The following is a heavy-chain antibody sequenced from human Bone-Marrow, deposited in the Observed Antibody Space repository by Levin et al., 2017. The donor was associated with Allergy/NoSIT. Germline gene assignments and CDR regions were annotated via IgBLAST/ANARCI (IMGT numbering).Heavy chain of an antibody. V-gene: IGHV3-30*04. D-gene: IGHD3-10*01. CDR3: ARGRRVGYYYGSGRVGTSGYDGGDY. Sequence: PGGSLRLSCAASGFTFSSYAMHWVRQAPGKGLEWVAVISYDGSNKYYADSVKGRFTISRDNSKNTLYLQMNSLRAEDTAVYYCARGRRVGYYYGSGRVGTSGYDGGDYWGQGTLVTVSS. J-gene: IGHJ4*02. CDR1: GFTFSSYA. CDR2: ISYDGSNK.